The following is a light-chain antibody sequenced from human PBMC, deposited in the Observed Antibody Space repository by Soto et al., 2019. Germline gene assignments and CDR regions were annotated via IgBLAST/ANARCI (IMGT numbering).Light chain of an antibody. J-gene: IGKJ1*01. V-gene: IGKV3-15*01. CDR1: QSVGTN. Sequence: EIVMTQSPATLSVSPGDRVTLSCRASQSVGTNVAWYQQRPGQAPRLLIYGASVRASGVPSRFSGSGSETEFTLTATSLQAEDFASYYCQQWVRWTFGQGTRLELK. CDR2: GAS. CDR3: QQWVRWT.